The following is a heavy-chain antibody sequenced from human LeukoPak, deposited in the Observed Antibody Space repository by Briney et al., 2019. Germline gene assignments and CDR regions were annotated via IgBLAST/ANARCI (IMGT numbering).Heavy chain of an antibody. CDR3: AKELDLSYDFWSGSPDY. CDR2: ISGSGGST. D-gene: IGHD3-3*01. J-gene: IGHJ4*02. Sequence: PGGSLRLSCAASGFTFSSYAMSWVRQAPGKGLEWVSAISGSGGSTYYADSVKGRFTISRDNSKNTLYLQMNSLRAEDTAVYYCAKELDLSYDFWSGSPDYWGQGTLVTVSS. CDR1: GFTFSSYA. V-gene: IGHV3-23*01.